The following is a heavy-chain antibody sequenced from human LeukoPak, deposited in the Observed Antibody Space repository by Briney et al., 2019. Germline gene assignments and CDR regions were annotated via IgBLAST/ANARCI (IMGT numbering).Heavy chain of an antibody. V-gene: IGHV4-39*01. D-gene: IGHD3-22*01. Sequence: SETLSLTCTISGGFISSSSYYWGWIRQPPGKGLEWIGDIYYSGSTYYNPALKSRVSMSIDTSKNQFSLELRSVAATDTALYYCARRRYYDSTGYLEWGQGTLVTVTS. CDR3: ARRRYYDSTGYLE. CDR2: IYYSGST. J-gene: IGHJ1*01. CDR1: GGFISSSSYY.